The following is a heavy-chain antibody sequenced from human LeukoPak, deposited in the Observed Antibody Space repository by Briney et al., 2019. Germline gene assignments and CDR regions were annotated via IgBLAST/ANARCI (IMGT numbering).Heavy chain of an antibody. CDR1: GFTFTTYA. CDR2: VSKSDGTT. J-gene: IGHJ4*02. CDR3: AKDASRGAYSYGSSDS. V-gene: IGHV3-23*01. Sequence: PGGSLRLSCAASGFTFTTYAMSWVRQAPGKGLEWVSSVSKSDGTTYYADSVKGRLTISRDNSKNTLHLQMNSLRAEDTALYYCAKDASRGAYSYGSSDSWGQGTLVTVSS. D-gene: IGHD5-18*01.